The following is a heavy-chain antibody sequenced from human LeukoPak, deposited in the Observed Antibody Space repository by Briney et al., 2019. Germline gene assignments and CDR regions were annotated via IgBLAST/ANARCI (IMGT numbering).Heavy chain of an antibody. CDR2: IIPIFGTA. D-gene: IGHD2-2*01. CDR3: AGGVVPAASNYFDY. CDR1: GGTFSSYA. Sequence: GASVKVSCKASGGTFSSYAISWVRQAPGQGLEWMGGIIPIFGTANYAQKFQGRVTITADESTSTAYMELSSLRSEDTAVYYCAGGVVPAASNYFDYWGQGTLVTVSS. V-gene: IGHV1-69*01. J-gene: IGHJ4*02.